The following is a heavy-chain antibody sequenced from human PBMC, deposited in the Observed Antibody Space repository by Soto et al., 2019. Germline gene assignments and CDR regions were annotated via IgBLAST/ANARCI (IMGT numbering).Heavy chain of an antibody. D-gene: IGHD1-26*01. Sequence: QVQLVESGGGVVQPGRSLRLSCAASGFTFSSYAMHWVRQAPGKGLERVAVISYDGSNKYYADSVKGRFTISRNNSKNTLYLQMNSLRAEDTAVYYCARDKNHVGEGYNFDYWGQGTLVTVSS. CDR2: ISYDGSNK. CDR3: ARDKNHVGEGYNFDY. CDR1: GFTFSSYA. V-gene: IGHV3-30-3*01. J-gene: IGHJ4*02.